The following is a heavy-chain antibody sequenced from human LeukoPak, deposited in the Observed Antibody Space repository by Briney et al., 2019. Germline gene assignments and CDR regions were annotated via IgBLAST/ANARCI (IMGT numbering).Heavy chain of an antibody. V-gene: IGHV4-59*01. CDR3: ARGELRYFDWLPDYYYYGMDV. Sequence: SETLSLTCTVSGGSISSYYWSWIRQPPGKGLEWIGYIYYSGSTNYNPSLKGRVTISVDTSKNQFSLKLSSVTAADTAVYYCARGELRYFDWLPDYYYYGMDVWGQGTTDTVSS. J-gene: IGHJ6*02. CDR1: GGSISSYY. CDR2: IYYSGST. D-gene: IGHD3-9*01.